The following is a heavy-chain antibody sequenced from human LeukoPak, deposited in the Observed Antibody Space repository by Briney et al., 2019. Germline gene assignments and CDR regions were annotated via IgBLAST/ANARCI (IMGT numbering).Heavy chain of an antibody. J-gene: IGHJ6*03. CDR3: ARQRITIFGVAISYYYYYMDV. CDR2: IYYSGST. D-gene: IGHD3-3*01. V-gene: IGHV4-30-4*08. Sequence: SETLSLTCTVSGGSISSGDYYWSWIRQPPGKGLEWIGYIYYSGSTYYNPSLKSRVTISVDTSKNQFSQKLSSVTAADTAVYYRARQRITIFGVAISYYYYYMDVWGKGTTVTVSS. CDR1: GGSISSGDYY.